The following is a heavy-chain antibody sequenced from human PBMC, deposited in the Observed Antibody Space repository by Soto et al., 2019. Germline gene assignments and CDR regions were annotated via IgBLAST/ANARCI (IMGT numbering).Heavy chain of an antibody. CDR1: GGSISSYC. V-gene: IGHV4-59*01. CDR2: ICNSGGT. Sequence: QVQLQESGPGLVKPSETLSLTCTVSGGSISSYCWSWVRQPPGEGLEWIANICNSGGTNNNPSLKSRVVISVDTSRNQFSLKLISVTAADTAVYYCARGVGMYGSNLDYWGQGTLVTVSS. CDR3: ARGVGMYGSNLDY. J-gene: IGHJ4*02. D-gene: IGHD2-15*01.